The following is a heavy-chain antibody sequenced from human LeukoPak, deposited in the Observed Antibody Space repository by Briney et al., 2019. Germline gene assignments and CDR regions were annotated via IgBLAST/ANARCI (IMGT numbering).Heavy chain of an antibody. CDR1: GFTFSTYD. CDR2: ISTSGLTI. D-gene: IGHD3-9*01. CDR3: ARGLVGSP. J-gene: IGHJ5*02. V-gene: IGHV3-48*03. Sequence: GWSLRLSCAASGFTFSTYDMNWVRQAPGKGLEWVSYISTSGLTIYYADSAKGRFTVSRDNAKNSLYLQMNNLRAEDTAVYYCARGLVGSPWGQGTLVTVSS.